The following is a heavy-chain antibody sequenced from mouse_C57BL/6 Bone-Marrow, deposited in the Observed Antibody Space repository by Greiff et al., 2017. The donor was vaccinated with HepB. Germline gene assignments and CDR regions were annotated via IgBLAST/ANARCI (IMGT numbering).Heavy chain of an antibody. D-gene: IGHD1-1*01. CDR2: IHPNSGST. CDR3: ARSNYGSSYWYFDV. J-gene: IGHJ1*03. Sequence: QVQLKESGAELVKPGASVKLSCKASGYTFTSYWMHWVKQRPGQGLEWIGMIHPNSGSTNYNEKFKSKATLTVDKASSTAYMRLSSLTSKDAAVYYCARSNYGSSYWYFDVWGTGTTVTVSS. CDR1: GYTFTSYW. V-gene: IGHV1-64*01.